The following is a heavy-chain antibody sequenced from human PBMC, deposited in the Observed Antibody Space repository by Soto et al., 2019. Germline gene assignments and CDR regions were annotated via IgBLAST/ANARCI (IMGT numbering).Heavy chain of an antibody. J-gene: IGHJ4*01. V-gene: IGHV1-69*13. Sequence: SVKVSCKASGGTFSSYAISWVRQAPGQGLEWMGGIIPIFGTANYAQKFQGRVTITADESTSTAYMELSSLRSEDTAVYYCAGRDLRDTAMAYFDVWGQGTLVTVSS. CDR3: AGRDLRDTAMAYFDV. CDR2: IIPIFGTA. D-gene: IGHD5-18*01. CDR1: GGTFSSYA.